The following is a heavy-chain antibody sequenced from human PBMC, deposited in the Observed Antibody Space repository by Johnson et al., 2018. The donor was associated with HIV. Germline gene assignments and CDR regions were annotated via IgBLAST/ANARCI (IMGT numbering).Heavy chain of an antibody. CDR3: ARGMARIAFDI. D-gene: IGHD5-24*01. CDR2: ISTSGSTI. CDR1: GFTFRDYY. J-gene: IGHJ3*02. V-gene: IGHV3-11*04. Sequence: QVQLVESGGGLVKPGGSLRLSCAASGFTFRDYYMSWIRQAPGKGLEWVSYISTSGSTIYYADPVKGRFTISRDNSKNTLYLQMNSLRAEDTAVYYCARGMARIAFDIWGQGTMVTVSS.